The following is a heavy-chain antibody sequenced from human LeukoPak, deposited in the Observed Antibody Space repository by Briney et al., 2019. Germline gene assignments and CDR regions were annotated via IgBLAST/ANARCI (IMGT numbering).Heavy chain of an antibody. V-gene: IGHV1-18*01. CDR1: GYTFTSYG. CDR2: ISAYNGNT. J-gene: IGHJ4*02. D-gene: IGHD2-8*01. Sequence: GASVKVSCKASGYTFTSYGISWVRQAPGQGLEWMGWISAYNGNTNYAQKLQGRVTMTTDTSTSTAYMELRSLRSDDTAVYYCARAHYCTNGVCYIRRVDYWGQGTLVTVSS. CDR3: ARAHYCTNGVCYIRRVDY.